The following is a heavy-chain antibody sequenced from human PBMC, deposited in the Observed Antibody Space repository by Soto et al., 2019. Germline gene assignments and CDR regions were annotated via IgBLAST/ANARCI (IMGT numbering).Heavy chain of an antibody. Sequence: VQLVESGGGLVQPGGSLRLSCAASGFSFSSHWMIWARQVPGKGLEWLAKINQDGSEKNYVDSVRGRFTISRDNAKSSVYLQLGSLRAEDTAVYFCSRLSRGAPGGSCWGQGTMVTVSS. J-gene: IGHJ4*02. CDR1: GFSFSSHW. V-gene: IGHV3-7*03. CDR3: SRLSRGAPGGSC. CDR2: INQDGSEK. D-gene: IGHD2-15*01.